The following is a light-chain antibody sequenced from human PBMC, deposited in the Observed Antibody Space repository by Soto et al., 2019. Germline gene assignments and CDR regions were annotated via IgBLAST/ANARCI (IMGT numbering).Light chain of an antibody. V-gene: IGKV3-20*01. J-gene: IGKJ3*01. CDR1: QSVSSDY. Sequence: EIVLTQSPNTLSLSPGERATLSCRASQSVSSDYLAWYQQKPGQAPRLLIYGASSRATGIPDRFSGSGSGTDFTLTISRLEPEDFAVYYCQHYGNTPPSVTFGPGTKVDIK. CDR3: QHYGNTPPSVT. CDR2: GAS.